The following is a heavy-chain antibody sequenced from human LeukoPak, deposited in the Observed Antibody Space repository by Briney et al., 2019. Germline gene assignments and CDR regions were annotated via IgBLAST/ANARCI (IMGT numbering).Heavy chain of an antibody. CDR2: IGTAGDT. Sequence: GGSLRLSCAASGFTFSSYDMQWVRHATGKGLEWVSAIGTAGDTYYPGSVKGRFTISRENAKNSLYLQMNSLRAGDTAVYYCARGNYGDYRLDYYYYGMDVWGQGTTVTVSS. CDR3: ARGNYGDYRLDYYYYGMDV. CDR1: GFTFSSYD. V-gene: IGHV3-13*01. D-gene: IGHD4-17*01. J-gene: IGHJ6*02.